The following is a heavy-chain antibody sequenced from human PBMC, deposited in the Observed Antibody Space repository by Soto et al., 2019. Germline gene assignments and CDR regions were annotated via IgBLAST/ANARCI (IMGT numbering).Heavy chain of an antibody. Sequence: QVQLVQSGAEVKKPGSSVKVSCKASGGTFSSFAISWVRQAPGQAPEWMGGIIPIFATGNYAQKFQGRVTITADGSTRTAYMELSSLRSDDTAVYFCARGKSLGHGVGITFYDYWCQGTLVTVSS. D-gene: IGHD3-16*01. J-gene: IGHJ4*02. CDR3: ARGKSLGHGVGITFYDY. CDR1: GGTFSSFA. V-gene: IGHV1-69*01. CDR2: IIPIFATG.